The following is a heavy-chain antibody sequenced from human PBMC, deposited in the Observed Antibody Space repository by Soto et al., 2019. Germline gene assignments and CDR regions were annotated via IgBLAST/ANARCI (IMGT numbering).Heavy chain of an antibody. D-gene: IGHD2-2*02. CDR1: GGTISNYY. J-gene: IGHJ5*02. Sequence: PSGSLSLACAVSGGTISNYYGSWIRQPPGKGLEWIGYIYYSGSTNYNPSLKSRVTISVDTSKNQFSLKLSSVTAADTAVYYCARGYCSSTSCYRSHQTTFDPWGQGTLVTVSS. V-gene: IGHV4-59*01. CDR2: IYYSGST. CDR3: ARGYCSSTSCYRSHQTTFDP.